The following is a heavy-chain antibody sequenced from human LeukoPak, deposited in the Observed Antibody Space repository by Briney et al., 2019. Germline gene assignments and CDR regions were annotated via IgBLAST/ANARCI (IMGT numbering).Heavy chain of an antibody. J-gene: IGHJ4*02. CDR2: VGSDDKYK. CDR3: AREYSSSTGKASDY. D-gene: IGHD6-6*01. V-gene: IGHV3-21*01. CDR1: GFTFTNYV. Sequence: GGSLRLSCAASGFTFTNYVMTWVRQAPGKGLEWVSFVGSDDKYKYYADSLKGRFTISRDNAWSSVYLQMNSLRAEDTAMYYCAREYSSSTGKASDYWGQGTLVTVSS.